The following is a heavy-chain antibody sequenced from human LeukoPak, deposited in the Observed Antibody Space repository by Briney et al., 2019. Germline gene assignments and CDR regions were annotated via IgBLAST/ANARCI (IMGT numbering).Heavy chain of an antibody. V-gene: IGHV1-2*02. CDR1: GYTFTVYY. CDR3: ARGLHRSGDSSGPGYYYYGMDV. Sequence: ASVTVSFKASGYTFTVYYMHWVRQAPGQGLGWVGWINPNSGGTNYAQKFQGRVTMTRDTSISTAYMELSRLRSDDTAVYYCARGLHRSGDSSGPGYYYYGMDVWGQGTTVTVSS. J-gene: IGHJ6*02. CDR2: INPNSGGT. D-gene: IGHD3-22*01.